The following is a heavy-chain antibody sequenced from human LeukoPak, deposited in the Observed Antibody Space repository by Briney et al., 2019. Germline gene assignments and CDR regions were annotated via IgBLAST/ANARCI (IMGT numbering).Heavy chain of an antibody. CDR1: GFTFSSYG. CDR3: SRGTYPYSSDT. Sequence: QPGRSLRLSCAASGFTFSSYGMHWVRQAPGKGLLWISHINGVGSRTGYAGSVKGRFTISRDNAKDILYLQMNSLRAEDTAVYYCSRGTYPYSSDTWGQGALVTVSS. D-gene: IGHD3-10*01. CDR2: INGVGSRT. J-gene: IGHJ5*02. V-gene: IGHV3-74*01.